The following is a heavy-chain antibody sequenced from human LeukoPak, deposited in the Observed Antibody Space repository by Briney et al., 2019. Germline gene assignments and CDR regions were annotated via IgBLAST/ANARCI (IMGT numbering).Heavy chain of an antibody. CDR3: ASLIGDWPPHAFDI. CDR1: GGTFISYA. CDR2: IIPIFGTA. J-gene: IGHJ3*02. V-gene: IGHV1-69*05. Sequence: GASVKVSCKASGGTFISYAISWVRQAPGQGLEWMGGIIPIFGTANYAQKFQGRVTITTDESTSTAYMELSSLRSEDTAVYYCASLIGDWPPHAFDIWGQGTMVTVSS. D-gene: IGHD3/OR15-3a*01.